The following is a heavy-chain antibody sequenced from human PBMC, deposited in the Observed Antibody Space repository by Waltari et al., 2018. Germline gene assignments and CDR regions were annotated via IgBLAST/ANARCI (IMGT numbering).Heavy chain of an antibody. Sequence: QVQLHQWGAGQLKPSETLSLTCAVSGESFLGYFWSWIRQSPGKGLEWLGAIHHSGSTNYNPALASRVSLSVDTTKKQFYLRLTSVTAADAAVYYCARYGEVPPNYFFDYWGRGTLVTVSS. J-gene: IGHJ4*01. CDR2: IHHSGST. D-gene: IGHD2-21*01. CDR3: ARYGEVPPNYFFDY. CDR1: GESFLGYF. V-gene: IGHV4-34*01.